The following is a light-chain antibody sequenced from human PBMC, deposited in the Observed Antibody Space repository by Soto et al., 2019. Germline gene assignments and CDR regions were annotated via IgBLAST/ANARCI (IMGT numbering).Light chain of an antibody. CDR3: QQYNSYSWT. CDR1: QGISRF. CDR2: GAS. J-gene: IGKJ1*01. Sequence: DIQLTQSPSAMSASIGDSVTISCRASQGISRFLAWFQQTPGKVPKRLIYGASSLQDGVPSRFSGSGSETEFTLTITSLQPEDFATYYCQQYNSYSWTFGQGTKVDIK. V-gene: IGKV1-17*03.